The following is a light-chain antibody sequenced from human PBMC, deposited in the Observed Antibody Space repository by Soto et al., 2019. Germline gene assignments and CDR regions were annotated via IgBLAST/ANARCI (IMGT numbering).Light chain of an antibody. V-gene: IGKV3-15*01. Sequence: EIVMTQSPATLSVSPGERATLSCRASQSVSSNLAWYQQKPGQAPRLLVYGASTRATGIPARFSGSGSGTQFTLTISSLQSEDVAVYYCQQHNNWPLTFGGGTKVDIK. CDR2: GAS. J-gene: IGKJ4*01. CDR1: QSVSSN. CDR3: QQHNNWPLT.